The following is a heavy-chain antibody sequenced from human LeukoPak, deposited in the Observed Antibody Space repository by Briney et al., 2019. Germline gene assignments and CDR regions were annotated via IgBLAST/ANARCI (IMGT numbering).Heavy chain of an antibody. CDR2: IYYSGST. J-gene: IGHJ6*03. D-gene: IGHD6-13*01. CDR1: GGSISSYY. V-gene: IGHV4-59*01. Sequence: SETLSLTCTVSGGSISSYYWSWIRQPPGKGLEWIGYIYYSGSTNYNPSLKSRVTISVDTSKNQFSLTLSSVTAADTAVYYCARDRMEGYSSSWTRAYYYMDVWGKGTTVTVSS. CDR3: ARDRMEGYSSSWTRAYYYMDV.